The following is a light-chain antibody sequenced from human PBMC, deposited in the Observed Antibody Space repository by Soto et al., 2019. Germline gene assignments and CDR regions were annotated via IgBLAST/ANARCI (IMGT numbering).Light chain of an antibody. CDR3: QQYNSYSWT. Sequence: DIQMTQSPSTLSASVGDRVTITCRASQSISSWLAWYQQEPGKAPKLLIYDASSLESGVPSRFSGSGSGTEFTLTISSLQPDDFATYYCQQYNSYSWTFGQRTKVDIK. J-gene: IGKJ1*01. CDR2: DAS. V-gene: IGKV1-5*01. CDR1: QSISSW.